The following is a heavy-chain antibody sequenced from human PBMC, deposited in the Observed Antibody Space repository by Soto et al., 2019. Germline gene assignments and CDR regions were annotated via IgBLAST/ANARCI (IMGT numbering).Heavy chain of an antibody. CDR1: GYTFTGYY. J-gene: IGHJ4*02. V-gene: IGHV1-2*02. CDR2: INPNSGGT. CDR3: ARYSSSWYYFDY. Sequence: ASVKVSCKASGYTFTGYYMHWVRQAPGQGLEWMGWINPNSGGTNYAQKFQGRVTMTRDTSISTAYMELSRLRSDDTAVYYCARYSSSWYYFDYCGQGTLVTVSS. D-gene: IGHD6-13*01.